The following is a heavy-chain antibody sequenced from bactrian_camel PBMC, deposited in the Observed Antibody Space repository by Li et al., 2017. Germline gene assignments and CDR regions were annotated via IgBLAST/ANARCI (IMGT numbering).Heavy chain of an antibody. CDR3: AIKFYPETCETTGDFDY. CDR2: IDSVEIT. J-gene: IGHJ6*01. Sequence: HVQLVESGGGSVQAGGSLRLSCAASGYTVSNYCMGWFRQAPGQEREGVATIDSVEITRYEDSVKGRLTNSNDSAKRTLYLQMNSLKPEDTAMYYCAIKFYPETCETTGDFDYWGQGTQVTVS. CDR1: GYTVSNYC. V-gene: IGHV3S57*01.